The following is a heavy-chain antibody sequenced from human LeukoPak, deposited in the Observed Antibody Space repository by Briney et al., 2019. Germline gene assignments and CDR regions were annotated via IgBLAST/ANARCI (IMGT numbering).Heavy chain of an antibody. CDR1: GLTFSSYW. CDR2: IKQDGSEK. Sequence: GGSLRLSCAASGLTFSSYWMSWVRQAPGKGLEWVANIKQDGSEKYYVDSVKGRFTISRDNAKNSLYLQMNSLRAEDTAVYYCARRAYGSRHFDYWGQGTLVTVSS. J-gene: IGHJ4*02. V-gene: IGHV3-7*01. CDR3: ARRAYGSRHFDY. D-gene: IGHD4-17*01.